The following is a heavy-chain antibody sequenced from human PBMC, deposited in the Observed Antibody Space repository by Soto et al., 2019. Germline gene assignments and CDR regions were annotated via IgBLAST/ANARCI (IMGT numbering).Heavy chain of an antibody. CDR1: GYTFTSYD. J-gene: IGHJ4*02. CDR2: MNPNSGNT. CDR3: AREFSSSWRFDY. D-gene: IGHD6-13*01. V-gene: IGHV1-8*01. Sequence: QVQLVQSGAEVKKPGDSLKVSCKASGYTFTSYDINRVRQATGQGLEWMGWMNPNSGNTGNAQKFQGRVTMTRNTSIITVYMELSSVKSEDTGVYYCAREFSSSWRFDYWGQVALVTVSS.